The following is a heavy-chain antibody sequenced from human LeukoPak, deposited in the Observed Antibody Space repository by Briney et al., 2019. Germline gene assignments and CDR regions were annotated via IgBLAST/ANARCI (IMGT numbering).Heavy chain of an antibody. CDR1: GFIFSNYW. CDR2: IRGDGYEK. Sequence: GGSLRLSCAASGFIFSNYWMTWVRQAPGKGLEWVANIRGDGYEKHFADSVKGRFTISRDNAKNSVDLQMNNLRAEDTAVFYCVRNGDYYRLDYWGQRTLVTVSS. CDR3: VRNGDYYRLDY. D-gene: IGHD2-21*02. V-gene: IGHV3-7*01. J-gene: IGHJ4*02.